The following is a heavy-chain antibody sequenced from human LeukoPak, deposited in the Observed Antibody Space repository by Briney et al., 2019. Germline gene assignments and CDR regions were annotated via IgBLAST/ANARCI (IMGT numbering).Heavy chain of an antibody. J-gene: IGHJ4*02. CDR1: GFTVSNNY. CDR2: IYTSGST. CDR3: ARVTTSGSYKFDN. D-gene: IGHD3-10*01. V-gene: IGHV3-53*01. Sequence: GGSLRLSCAASGFTVSNNYISWVRQAPGKGLEWVSLIYTSGSTYYADSVKGRFTISRDNSKNTLYLQMNSLRAEDTAVYYCARVTTSGSYKFDNWGQGTLVTVSS.